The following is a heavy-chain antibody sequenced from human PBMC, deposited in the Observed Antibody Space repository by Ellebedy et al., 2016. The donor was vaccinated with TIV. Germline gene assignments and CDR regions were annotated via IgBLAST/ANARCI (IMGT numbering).Heavy chain of an antibody. CDR1: GFTFSSYA. CDR2: ISGSGGST. D-gene: IGHD3-22*01. CDR3: AKLTRYYYDSSGYYSTSGDY. J-gene: IGHJ4*02. Sequence: GESLKISXAASGFTFSSYAMSWVRQAPGKGLEWVSAISGSGGSTYYADSVKGRFTISRDNSKNTLYLQMNSLRAEDTAVYYCAKLTRYYYDSSGYYSTSGDYWGQGTLVTVSS. V-gene: IGHV3-23*01.